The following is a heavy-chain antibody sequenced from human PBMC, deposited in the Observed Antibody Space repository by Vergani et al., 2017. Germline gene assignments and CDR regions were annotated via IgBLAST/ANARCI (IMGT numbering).Heavy chain of an antibody. V-gene: IGHV3-23*01. CDR2: ISGSGGST. CDR3: AKDSPKYYYDSSGYERFDY. D-gene: IGHD3-22*01. Sequence: EVQLLESGGGLVQPGGSLRLSCAASGFTFSSYAMSWVRQAPGKGLEWVSAISGSGGSTYYADSVKGRFTISRDNSKNTLYLQMNSLRAEDTAVYYCAKDSPKYYYDSSGYERFDYWGQGTLVTVSS. CDR1: GFTFSSYA. J-gene: IGHJ4*02.